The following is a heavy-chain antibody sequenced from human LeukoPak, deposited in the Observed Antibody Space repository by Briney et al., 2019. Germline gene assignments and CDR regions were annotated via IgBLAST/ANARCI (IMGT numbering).Heavy chain of an antibody. V-gene: IGHV4-4*09. CDR2: IYTSGST. D-gene: IGHD5-24*01. Sequence: SETLSLTCTVSGGSISSYYWSWIRQPPGKGLEWIGYIYTSGSTNYNPSLKSRVTISVDTSKNQFSVKLSSVIAADTAVYYCARHSRIGDGYSLDYYYYMDVWGKGTTVTVSS. CDR3: ARHSRIGDGYSLDYYYYMDV. CDR1: GGSISSYY. J-gene: IGHJ6*03.